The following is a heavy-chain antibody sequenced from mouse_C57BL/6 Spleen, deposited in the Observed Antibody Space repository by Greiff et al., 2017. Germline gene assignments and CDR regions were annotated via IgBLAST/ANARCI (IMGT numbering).Heavy chain of an antibody. D-gene: IGHD3-3*01. CDR2: INPSNGGT. CDR1: GYTFTSYW. CDR3: ARSSRSLWYFDV. J-gene: IGHJ1*03. Sequence: QVQLQQSGTELVKPGASVKLSCKASGYTFTSYWMHWVKQRPGQGLEWIGNINPSNGGTNYNEKFKSKATLTVDKSSSTAYMQLSSLTSEDSAVYYCARSSRSLWYFDVWGTGTTVTVSS. V-gene: IGHV1-53*01.